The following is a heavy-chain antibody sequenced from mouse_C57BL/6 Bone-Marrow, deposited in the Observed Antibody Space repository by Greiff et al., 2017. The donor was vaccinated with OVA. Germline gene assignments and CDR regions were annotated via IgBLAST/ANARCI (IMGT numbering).Heavy chain of an antibody. D-gene: IGHD1-1*01. CDR2: IYPRSGNT. Sequence: VKLMESGAELARPGASVKLSCKASGYSFTSYGISWVKQRTGQGLEWIGEIYPRSGNTYYNEKFKGKATLTADKSSSTAYMELRSLTSEDSAVYFCARVCGNYYGSSYSFAYWGQGTLVTVSA. CDR1: GYSFTSYG. J-gene: IGHJ3*01. V-gene: IGHV1-81*01. CDR3: ARVCGNYYGSSYSFAY.